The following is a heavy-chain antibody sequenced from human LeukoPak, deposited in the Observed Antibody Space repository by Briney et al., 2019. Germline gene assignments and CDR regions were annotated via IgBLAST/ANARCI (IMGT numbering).Heavy chain of an antibody. J-gene: IGHJ3*01. CDR3: TKPQPGAFEV. CDR1: GFTFTSYD. D-gene: IGHD2-2*01. CDR2: INTKSGAP. Sequence: ASVKVSCKASGFTFTSYDINWVRQAPGQGLEWMGWINTKSGAPNYAQKFQGRVTITRDTSISTAYMELSNLRSDDTALYYCTKPQPGAFEVWGQGTMVTVSS. V-gene: IGHV1-2*02.